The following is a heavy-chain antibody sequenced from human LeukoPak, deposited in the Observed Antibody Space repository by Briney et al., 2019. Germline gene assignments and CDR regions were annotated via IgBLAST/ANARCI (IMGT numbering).Heavy chain of an antibody. D-gene: IGHD2/OR15-2a*01. CDR2: ISGSGGST. CDR1: GFTFSSYA. CDR3: ARGDTKYCNSDNCHNPFDQ. V-gene: IGHV3-23*01. J-gene: IGHJ4*02. Sequence: GGSLRLSCAASGFTFSSYAMSWVRQAPGKGLEWVSAISGSGGSTYYADSVKGRFTISRDNAKNSLNLQMNSLRAEDTAIYYCARGDTKYCNSDNCHNPFDQWGQGTLVTVSS.